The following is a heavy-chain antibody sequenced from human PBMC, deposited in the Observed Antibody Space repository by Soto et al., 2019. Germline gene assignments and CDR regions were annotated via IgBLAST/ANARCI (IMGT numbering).Heavy chain of an antibody. D-gene: IGHD2-21*01. J-gene: IGHJ4*02. CDR3: TSDYCFGVTDY. CDR1: GFTFSDYY. Sequence: QVQLVESGGGLVKPGGSLRLSCAASGFTFSDYYMSWIRQAPGKGLEWVSYISSSSSYTNYADSVRRPFTISSDNAKNSLYLQMNCLRAGDTVVYYFTSDYCFGVTDYWGQGTLVTVSS. V-gene: IGHV3-11*05. CDR2: ISSSSSYT.